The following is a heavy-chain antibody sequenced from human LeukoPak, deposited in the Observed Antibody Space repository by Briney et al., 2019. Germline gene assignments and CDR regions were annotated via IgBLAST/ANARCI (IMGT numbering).Heavy chain of an antibody. V-gene: IGHV3-7*04. Sequence: GGSLRLSCAASGFTFSDYWMSWVRQAPGKGLEWVANINQDGSETYYVDSVEGRFTISRDNAKNSLFLQMSSLRAEDTAVYFCSGDPGDYWGQGTLVTVSS. CDR1: GFTFSDYW. D-gene: IGHD7-27*01. CDR3: SGDPGDY. J-gene: IGHJ4*02. CDR2: INQDGSET.